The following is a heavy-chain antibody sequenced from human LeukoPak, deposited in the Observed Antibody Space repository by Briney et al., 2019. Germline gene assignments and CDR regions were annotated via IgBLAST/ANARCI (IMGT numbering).Heavy chain of an antibody. CDR3: ARNNVNSGWYFDL. CDR2: INDSGST. Sequence: PSETLSLTCSVSGGSMNTFYWSWVRQPPGKGLEWIGNINDSGSTRYNPSLRSQVTILVDTSKNQFSLKLSSVTAADTAMYYCARNNVNSGWYFDLWGRGTLVTVSS. V-gene: IGHV4-59*01. J-gene: IGHJ2*01. D-gene: IGHD4-23*01. CDR1: GGSMNTFY.